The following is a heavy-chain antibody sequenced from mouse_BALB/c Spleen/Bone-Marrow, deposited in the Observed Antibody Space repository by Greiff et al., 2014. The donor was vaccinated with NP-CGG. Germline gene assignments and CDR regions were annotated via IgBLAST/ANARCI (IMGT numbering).Heavy chain of an antibody. CDR1: GFSFSYYA. CDR2: ISSGAIT. J-gene: IGHJ2*01. CDR3: VRVDDDYDFDY. V-gene: IGHV5-6-5*01. D-gene: IGHD2-4*01. Sequence: EVQLQQSGGGLVKPGGSLKLSCAASGFSFSYYAMSWVRQTPEKRLEWVASISSGAITYYPDSVKGRFTISRDNARNILYLLMSSLRSEDTAVYYCVRVDDDYDFDYWGQGTTLTVSS.